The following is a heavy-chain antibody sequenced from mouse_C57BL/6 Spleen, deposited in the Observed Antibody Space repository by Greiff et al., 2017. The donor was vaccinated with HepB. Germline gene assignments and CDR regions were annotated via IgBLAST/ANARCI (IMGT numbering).Heavy chain of an antibody. CDR2: INPSSGYT. CDR3: AILWYLDYFDY. D-gene: IGHD2-1*01. Sequence: QVQLQQSGAELARPGASVKMSCKASGYTFTSYTMHWVKQRPGQGLEWIGYINPSSGYTKYNQKFKDKATLTADKSSNTAYMQLSSLTSEDSAVYYCAILWYLDYFDYWGQGTTLTVSS. CDR1: GYTFTSYT. V-gene: IGHV1-4*01. J-gene: IGHJ2*01.